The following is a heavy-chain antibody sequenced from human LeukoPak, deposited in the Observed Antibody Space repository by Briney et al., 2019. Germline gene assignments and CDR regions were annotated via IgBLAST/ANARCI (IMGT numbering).Heavy chain of an antibody. D-gene: IGHD3-10*02. CDR2: ISASGAT. Sequence: GGSLRLSCAASGFTFSTYAMSWVRQAPGKGLDWVSTISASGATYYADSVKGRFTISRDNAKNSLYLQMNSLRAEDTALYYCARTYRSGYYVGELDFWGQGTLVTVSS. CDR3: ARTYRSGYYVGELDF. CDR1: GFTFSTYA. J-gene: IGHJ4*02. V-gene: IGHV3-23*01.